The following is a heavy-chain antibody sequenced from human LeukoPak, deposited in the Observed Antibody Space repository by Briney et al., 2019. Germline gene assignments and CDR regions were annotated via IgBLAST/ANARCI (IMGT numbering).Heavy chain of an antibody. V-gene: IGHV3-23*01. J-gene: IGHJ5*02. Sequence: PGGSLRLSCAASGFTFSSYAMSLVRQAPGQGLEWVSTININGATTFYSDSVKGRFTVSRDNSRNTLFLQINSLRAEDTAIYFCVRLHYGSGTDNWFDPWGQGTLVTVSS. CDR3: VRLHYGSGTDNWFDP. CDR2: ININGATT. CDR1: GFTFSSYA. D-gene: IGHD3-10*01.